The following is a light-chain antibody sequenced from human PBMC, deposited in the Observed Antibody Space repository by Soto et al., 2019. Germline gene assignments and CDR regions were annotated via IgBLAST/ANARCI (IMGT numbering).Light chain of an antibody. V-gene: IGKV3-20*01. CDR3: QQYDHEPLT. CDR1: QSVAKNY. J-gene: IGKJ4*01. Sequence: EIVLTQSPGTLSLSPGERATLSCRASQSVAKNYLAWYKQKPGQAPRLLVYDASTRATGVPDRFRGSGSGTDFTLTITRLEPEDFVVYYCQQYDHEPLTFGGGTKVDIK. CDR2: DAS.